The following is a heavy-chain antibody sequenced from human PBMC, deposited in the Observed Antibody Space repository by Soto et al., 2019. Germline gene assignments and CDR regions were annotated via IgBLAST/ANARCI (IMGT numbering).Heavy chain of an antibody. J-gene: IGHJ5*02. CDR2: IYYSGST. D-gene: IGHD5-12*01. CDR3: ARDVGLRPSWFDP. V-gene: IGHV4-61*01. CDR1: GGSVSSGSYY. Sequence: SETLSLTCTVSGGSVSSGSYYWSWIRQPPGKGLEWIGYIYYSGSTNYNPSLKSRVTISVDTSKNQFPLKLSSVTAADTAVYYCARDVGLRPSWFDPWGQGTLVTVSS.